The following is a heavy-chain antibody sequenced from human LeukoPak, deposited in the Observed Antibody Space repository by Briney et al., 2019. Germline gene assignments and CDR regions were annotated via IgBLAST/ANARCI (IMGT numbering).Heavy chain of an antibody. CDR1: GGSFSGYY. CDR3: ARGPPPWITMTLPYFDY. CDR2: IYYSGST. D-gene: IGHD3-22*01. Sequence: SETLSLTCAVYGGSFSGYYWSWIRQPPGKGLEWIGYIYYSGSTNYNPSLKSRVTISVDTSKNQFSLKLSSVTAADTAVYYCARGPPPWITMTLPYFDYWGQGTLVTVSS. J-gene: IGHJ4*02. V-gene: IGHV4-59*01.